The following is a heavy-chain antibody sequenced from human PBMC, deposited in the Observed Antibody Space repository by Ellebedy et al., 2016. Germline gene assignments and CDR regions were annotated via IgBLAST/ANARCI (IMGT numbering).Heavy chain of an antibody. Sequence: SETLSLXXTVSGGSISSSSYYWGWIRQPPGKGLEWIGSIYYSGSTYYNPSLKSRVTISVDTSKNQFSLKLSSVTAADTAVYYCATTGGLWGGWPFDYWGQGTLVTVSS. J-gene: IGHJ4*02. CDR2: IYYSGST. CDR3: ATTGGLWGGWPFDY. CDR1: GGSISSSSYY. D-gene: IGHD6-19*01. V-gene: IGHV4-39*01.